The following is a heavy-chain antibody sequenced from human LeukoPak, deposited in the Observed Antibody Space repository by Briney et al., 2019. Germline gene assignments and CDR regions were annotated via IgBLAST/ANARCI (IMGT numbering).Heavy chain of an antibody. CDR1: GFTFSSYA. CDR2: ISYDGSNK. J-gene: IGHJ4*02. CDR3: ARDPIYSGYDYYDSSGYVFDY. D-gene: IGHD3-22*01. V-gene: IGHV3-30-3*01. Sequence: GGSLRLSCAASGFTFSSYAMHWVRQAPGKGLEWVAVISYDGSNKYYADSVKGRFTISRDNSKNTLYLQMNSLRAEDTAVYYCARDPIYSGYDYYDSSGYVFDYWGQGTLVTVSS.